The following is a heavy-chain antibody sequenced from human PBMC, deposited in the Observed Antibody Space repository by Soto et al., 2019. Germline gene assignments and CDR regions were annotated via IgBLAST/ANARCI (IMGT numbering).Heavy chain of an antibody. V-gene: IGHV3-30*03. CDR3: AIYSSGWYPLDY. Sequence: QVQLVESGGGVVQPGRSLRLSCAASGFTFSSYGMHWVRHAPGKGLEWVAVISYDGSNKYYADSVKGRFTISRDNSKNTLYLQMNSLRAEDTAVYYCAIYSSGWYPLDYWGQGTLVTVSS. J-gene: IGHJ4*02. CDR2: ISYDGSNK. D-gene: IGHD6-19*01. CDR1: GFTFSSYG.